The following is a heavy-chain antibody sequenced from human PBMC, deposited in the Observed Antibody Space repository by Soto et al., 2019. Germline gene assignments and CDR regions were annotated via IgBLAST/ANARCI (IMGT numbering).Heavy chain of an antibody. J-gene: IGHJ6*02. Sequence: APVKVSCKASGYTFTSYAMHWVRQAPGQRFEWMGWINAGNGNTKYSQKFQGRVTITRDTSASTAYMELSSLRSEDTAVYYCARDPSYYGMDVWGQGTTVTVSS. CDR3: ARDPSYYGMDV. CDR1: GYTFTSYA. V-gene: IGHV1-3*01. CDR2: INAGNGNT.